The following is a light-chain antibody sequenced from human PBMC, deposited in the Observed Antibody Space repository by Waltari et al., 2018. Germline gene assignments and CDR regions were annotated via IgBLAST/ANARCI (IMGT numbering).Light chain of an antibody. CDR1: QGIRSF. V-gene: IGKV1-9*01. J-gene: IGKJ4*01. CDR2: PAS. Sequence: DIQLTQSPPFLSASVGDRVTITCRASQGIRSFLAWYQQKPGRAPKLLIYPASTLQSGVPSRFSGSGAGTDFTLTISSLQPEDFATYYWQHFHSDPLTFGGGTKVEIK. CDR3: QHFHSDPLT.